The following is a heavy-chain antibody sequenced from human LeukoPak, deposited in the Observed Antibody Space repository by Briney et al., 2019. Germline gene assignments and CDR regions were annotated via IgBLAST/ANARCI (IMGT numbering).Heavy chain of an antibody. D-gene: IGHD5-18*01. J-gene: IGHJ6*03. CDR3: ARDTSPLRRRRYSYVNYYYYNYMDV. Sequence: GGSLRPSCAASGFTFDDYDMSWVRQAPGKGLEWVSGINWIGGRTDYADSVKGRFTISRDNAKNSLYLEMNSLRAEDTALYYCARDTSPLRRRRYSYVNYYYYNYMDVWGQGTLVTVSS. V-gene: IGHV3-20*04. CDR2: INWIGGRT. CDR1: GFTFDDYD.